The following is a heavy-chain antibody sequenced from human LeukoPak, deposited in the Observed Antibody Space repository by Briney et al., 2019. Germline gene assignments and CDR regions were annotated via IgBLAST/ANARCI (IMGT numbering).Heavy chain of an antibody. V-gene: IGHV4-59*01. CDR3: ARETRLHSGSYSNDAFDI. J-gene: IGHJ3*02. D-gene: IGHD1-26*01. CDR1: GGSISSYY. CDR2: ISYSGST. Sequence: PSETLSLTCTVSGGSISSYYWSWIRQPPGKGLEWIGYISYSGSTDYNPSLKSRVTISLDTSKNQFSLRLSSVTAADTVVYYCARETRLHSGSYSNDAFDIWGQGTMVTVSS.